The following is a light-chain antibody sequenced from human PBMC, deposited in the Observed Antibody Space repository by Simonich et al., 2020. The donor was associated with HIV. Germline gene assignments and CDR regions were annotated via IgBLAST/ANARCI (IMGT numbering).Light chain of an antibody. V-gene: IGKV3-15*01. Sequence: EVVRTQSPVTLSVSPGERATLSCRASQSVRSNLAWYTQKPGQAPRLLIYGASTRATDIPARFSGSGSGTDFTLTISSREPEDFAVYYCQQRSNWPRTFGQGTKVEIK. CDR3: QQRSNWPRT. J-gene: IGKJ1*01. CDR2: GAS. CDR1: QSVRSN.